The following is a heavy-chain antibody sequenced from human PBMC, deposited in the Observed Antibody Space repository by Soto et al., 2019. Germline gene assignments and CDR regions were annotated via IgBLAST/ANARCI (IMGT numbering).Heavy chain of an antibody. CDR1: GVSISNSSYY. V-gene: IGHV4-39*01. Sequence: QLQLQESGPGLVKPSETLSLTCTVSGVSISNSSYYWGWIRRPPGKGLELIGTIYYSGITYYNTSLKSRVTISVDTSKNQFSLKLTSVTAADTAVYYCARHGSNWGQGTLVTVSS. CDR2: IYYSGIT. J-gene: IGHJ4*02. CDR3: ARHGSN.